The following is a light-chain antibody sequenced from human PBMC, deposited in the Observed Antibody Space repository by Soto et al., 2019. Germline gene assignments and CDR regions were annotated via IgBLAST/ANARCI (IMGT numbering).Light chain of an antibody. CDR3: QQYNSYSQFT. V-gene: IGKV1-5*03. CDR1: QGIASW. Sequence: DIQMTQSPSTLSASVGDRVTITCRASQGIASWLAWYQQKPGKPPKLLIYKASSLENGVPSRFSGSGYGTDFTVTISSLQPDDFATYYCQQYNSYSQFTFGPGTKVDIK. J-gene: IGKJ3*01. CDR2: KAS.